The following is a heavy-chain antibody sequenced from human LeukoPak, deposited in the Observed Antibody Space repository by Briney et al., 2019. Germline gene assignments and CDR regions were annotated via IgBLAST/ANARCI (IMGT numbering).Heavy chain of an antibody. CDR2: INHSGSP. Sequence: PSETLSLTRAVYAGSFSGYYWSWIRQPPGKGLEWIGEINHSGSPNYNPSSKRRFTISLKKSKNQLSLKLSSVEAADTAVDYCARAAYCSGGSCYYNYYGMDVWGKGTTVTVSS. D-gene: IGHD2-15*01. V-gene: IGHV4-34*01. J-gene: IGHJ6*04. CDR1: AGSFSGYY. CDR3: ARAAYCSGGSCYYNYYGMDV.